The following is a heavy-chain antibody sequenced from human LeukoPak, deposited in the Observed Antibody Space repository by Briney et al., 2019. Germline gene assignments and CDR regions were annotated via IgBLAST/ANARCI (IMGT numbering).Heavy chain of an antibody. J-gene: IGHJ4*02. CDR1: GFTFSSYA. V-gene: IGHV3-64*01. Sequence: SGGSLRLSCAASGFTFSSYAMHWVRQAPGKGLEYVSGISSNGDSTDYANSVKGRFTISRDNSKITLYLQMGSLRSEDMAVFYCATGIAVAAFDYWGQGTLVTVSS. CDR2: ISSNGDST. D-gene: IGHD6-19*01. CDR3: ATGIAVAAFDY.